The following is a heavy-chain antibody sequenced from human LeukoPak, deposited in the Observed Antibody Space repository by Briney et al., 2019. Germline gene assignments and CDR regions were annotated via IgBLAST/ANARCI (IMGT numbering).Heavy chain of an antibody. CDR2: ISGGGGNT. CDR3: GKNRYSGSLSPFDI. CDR1: KFAFSSYA. V-gene: IGHV3-23*01. D-gene: IGHD1-26*01. Sequence: PGGSLRLSCAASKFAFSSYAMSWVRQAPGKGLEWVSAISGGGGNTYYADSVKGRSTISRDNSKSTLYLQMNSLRAEDTAVYYCGKNRYSGSLSPFDIWGQGTMVTVSS. J-gene: IGHJ3*02.